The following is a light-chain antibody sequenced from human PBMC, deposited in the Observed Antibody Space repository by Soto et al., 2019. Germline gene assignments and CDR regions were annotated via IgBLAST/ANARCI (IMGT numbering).Light chain of an antibody. CDR1: SGSVSTNYY. J-gene: IGLJ2*01. V-gene: IGLV8-61*01. CDR3: VLYMGSGISV. CDR2: STN. Sequence: QTVVTQEPSFSVSHGGTVTLTCALSSGSVSTNYYPSWYQQTPGQPPRTLIHSTNTRSSGVPDRFSGSILGNKAALTITGAQADDESDYYCVLYMGSGISVFGGGTKLTVL.